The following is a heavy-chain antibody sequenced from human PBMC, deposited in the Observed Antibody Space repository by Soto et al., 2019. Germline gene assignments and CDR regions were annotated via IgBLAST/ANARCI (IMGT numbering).Heavy chain of an antibody. V-gene: IGHV3-66*01. CDR2: IYSGGNT. CDR3: ARDRGYNDIIGWFDY. Sequence: PGGSLRLSCAASGLTVSDNYMSWVRQAPGKGLEWVSVIYSGGNTDYADSVKGRFTISRDKSKNTLYLQMNNLRVEDTAVYYCARDRGYNDIIGWFDYWGQGTLVTVSS. CDR1: GLTVSDNY. J-gene: IGHJ4*02. D-gene: IGHD3-22*01.